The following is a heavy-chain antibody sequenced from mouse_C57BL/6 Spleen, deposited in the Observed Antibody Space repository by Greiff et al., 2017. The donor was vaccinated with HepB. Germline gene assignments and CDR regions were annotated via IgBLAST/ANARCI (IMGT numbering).Heavy chain of an antibody. D-gene: IGHD1-1*01. V-gene: IGHV1-50*01. CDR2: IDPSDSYT. CDR3: DTVVATRGD. J-gene: IGHJ2*01. Sequence: VQLQQPGAELVKPGASVKLSCKASGYTFTSYWMQWVKQRPGQGLEWIGEIDPSDSYTNYNQKFKGKATLTVDTSSSTAYMQLSSLTSEDSAVYYCDTVVATRGDWGQGTTLTVSS. CDR1: GYTFTSYW.